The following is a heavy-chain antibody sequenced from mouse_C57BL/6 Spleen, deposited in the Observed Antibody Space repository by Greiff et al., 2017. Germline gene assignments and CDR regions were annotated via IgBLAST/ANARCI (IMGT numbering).Heavy chain of an antibody. J-gene: IGHJ4*01. CDR2: IYPGDGDT. Sequence: QVQLQQSGPELVKPGASVKISCKASGYAFSSSWMNWVKQRPGKGLEWIGRIYPGDGDTNYNGKFKGKATLTADKSSSTAYMQLSSLTSADSAVYFCARVLLRSWDYWGQGTSVTVSS. V-gene: IGHV1-82*01. D-gene: IGHD1-1*01. CDR1: GYAFSSSW. CDR3: ARVLLRSWDY.